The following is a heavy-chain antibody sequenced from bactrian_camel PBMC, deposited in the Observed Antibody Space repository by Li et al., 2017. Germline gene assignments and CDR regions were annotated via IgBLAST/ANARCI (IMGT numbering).Heavy chain of an antibody. Sequence: QVQLVESGGGSVQAGGSLKLSCTVSGSIPARCRMHWYRQAPGKERELVSSISSGGTTRYVDSVKGRFTISRDNAKRTLYLHLNSLKTEDTAVYFCAAVSGYWGQGTQVTVS. V-gene: IGHV3S53*01. CDR2: ISSGGTT. J-gene: IGHJ6*01. CDR3: AAVSGY. CDR1: GSIPARCR.